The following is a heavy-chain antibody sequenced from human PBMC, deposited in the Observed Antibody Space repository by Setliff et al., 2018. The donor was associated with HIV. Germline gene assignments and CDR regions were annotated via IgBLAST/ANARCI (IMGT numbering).Heavy chain of an antibody. CDR1: GGSISTSY. J-gene: IGHJ3*02. D-gene: IGHD2-15*01. CDR2: IYISGTT. Sequence: PSETLSLTCTVSGGSISTSYWNWIRQPPGKGLEWFAYIYISGTTNYNPSLKSRVTISLGTSRNQFSLKLGSVTAADTAMYYCAREHCSGGSCNGFDIWGQGTMVTVSS. CDR3: AREHCSGGSCNGFDI. V-gene: IGHV4-4*09.